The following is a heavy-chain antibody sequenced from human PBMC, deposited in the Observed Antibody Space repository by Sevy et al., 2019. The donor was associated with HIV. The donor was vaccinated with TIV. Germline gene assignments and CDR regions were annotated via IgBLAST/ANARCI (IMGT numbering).Heavy chain of an antibody. J-gene: IGHJ3*02. CDR2: RSYDGSNK. CDR1: GFTFSSYG. CDR3: AKGQRWFGELPGLAFDI. Sequence: GGSLRLSCAASGFTFSSYGMHWVRRAPGKGLEWVADRSYDGSNKDYADSVKGRFTISRDNSKNTLYLQMNSLRAEDTAVYYCAKGQRWFGELPGLAFDIWGQGTMVTVSS. V-gene: IGHV3-30*18. D-gene: IGHD3-10*01.